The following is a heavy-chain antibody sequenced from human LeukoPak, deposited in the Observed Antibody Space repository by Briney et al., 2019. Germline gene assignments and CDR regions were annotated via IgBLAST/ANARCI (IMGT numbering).Heavy chain of an antibody. CDR3: ARPYSSSTDAFDI. J-gene: IGHJ3*02. V-gene: IGHV1-69*05. D-gene: IGHD6-13*01. CDR1: GGTFSSYA. Sequence: SVKVSCXASGGTFSSYAISWVRQAPGQGLEWMGGIIPIFGTANYAQKFQGRVTITTDESTSTAYMELSSLRSEDTAVYYCARPYSSSTDAFDIWGQGTMVTVSS. CDR2: IIPIFGTA.